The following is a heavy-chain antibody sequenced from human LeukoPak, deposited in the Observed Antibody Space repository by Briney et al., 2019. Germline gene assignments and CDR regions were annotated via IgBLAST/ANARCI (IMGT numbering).Heavy chain of an antibody. CDR1: GFIFSSSW. CDR2: INENGRQM. V-gene: IGHV3-7*01. D-gene: IGHD3-9*01. J-gene: IGHJ6*02. CDR3: VKDRLAEAYGMEV. Sequence: GGSLRLSCAASGFIFSSSWMSWVRQAPGKGLESVASINENGRQMYYVDSVKGRFTISRDNAKNSLYLQMDNLRAEDTAVYYCVKDRLAEAYGMEVWGQGTTVTVSS.